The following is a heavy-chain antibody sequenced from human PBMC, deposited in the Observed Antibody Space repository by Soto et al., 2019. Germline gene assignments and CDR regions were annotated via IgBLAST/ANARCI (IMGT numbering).Heavy chain of an antibody. J-gene: IGHJ4*02. CDR2: IKTDGTTT. CDR1: GFTLSTYW. Sequence: PGGSLRLSCEASGFTLSTYWMHWVRQVPGKGLVWVSRIKTDGTTTTYADSVKGRFSISRDNAKNMLYLQMNNLRVEDTAVYYCVRDQDTYGLGVFNFWGQGTVLTVSS. D-gene: IGHD2-8*02. V-gene: IGHV3-74*03. CDR3: VRDQDTYGLGVFNF.